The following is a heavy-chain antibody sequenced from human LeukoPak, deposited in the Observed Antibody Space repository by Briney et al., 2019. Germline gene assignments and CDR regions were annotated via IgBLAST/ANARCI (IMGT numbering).Heavy chain of an antibody. CDR1: GYTFTGYY. CDR3: ARVVLLWFGELLSNFDY. Sequence: ASVKVSCKTSGYTFTGYYIHWVRQAPGQGLEWMGWISAYNGNTNYAQKLQGRVTMTTDTSTSTAYMELRSLRSDDTAVYYCARVVLLWFGELLSNFDYWGQGTLVTVSS. D-gene: IGHD3-10*01. V-gene: IGHV1-18*04. J-gene: IGHJ4*02. CDR2: ISAYNGNT.